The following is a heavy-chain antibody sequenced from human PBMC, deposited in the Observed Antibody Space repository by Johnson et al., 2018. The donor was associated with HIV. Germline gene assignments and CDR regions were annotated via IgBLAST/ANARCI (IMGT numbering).Heavy chain of an antibody. CDR2: IKSKTDGGTI. J-gene: IGHJ3*02. Sequence: VQLVESGGGLVQPGRSLRLSCAASGFTFSNAWMHWVRQAPGKGLEWVGRIKSKTDGGTIDYAAPVKGRFTISRDDSKNTLYLQMNSLKTEDTALYYCNTDRVDGGGSYYNAFDIWGQGTMVTVSS. D-gene: IGHD1-26*01. V-gene: IGHV3-15*01. CDR3: NTDRVDGGGSYYNAFDI. CDR1: GFTFSNAW.